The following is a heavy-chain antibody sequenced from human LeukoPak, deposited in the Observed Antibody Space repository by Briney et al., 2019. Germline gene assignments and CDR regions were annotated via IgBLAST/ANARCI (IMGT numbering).Heavy chain of an antibody. Sequence: GGSLTLSWAASGFTFSSYGVHCVRHAPGKGREGVAVISYDGSNKYYADSVEGRCTMSRHKSKNTLYLQITRLTAEDTAVYYCTKGNYGSGSYGWFDPWGQGTLVTVSS. J-gene: IGHJ5*02. D-gene: IGHD3-10*01. CDR1: GFTFSSYG. V-gene: IGHV3-30*18. CDR3: TKGNYGSGSYGWFDP. CDR2: ISYDGSNK.